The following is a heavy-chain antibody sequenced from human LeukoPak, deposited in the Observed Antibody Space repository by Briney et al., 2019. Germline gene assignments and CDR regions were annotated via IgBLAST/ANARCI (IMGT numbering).Heavy chain of an antibody. CDR1: GGSFSGYY. J-gene: IGHJ4*02. D-gene: IGHD3-10*01. CDR2: IYTSGST. CDR3: ARDRGMRRYFDY. Sequence: SETLSLTCAVYGGSFSGYYWSWIRQPAGKGLEWIGRIYTSGSTNYNPSLKSRVTISVDTSKNQFSLKLSSVTAADTAVYYCARDRGMRRYFDYWGQGTLVTVSS. V-gene: IGHV4-4*07.